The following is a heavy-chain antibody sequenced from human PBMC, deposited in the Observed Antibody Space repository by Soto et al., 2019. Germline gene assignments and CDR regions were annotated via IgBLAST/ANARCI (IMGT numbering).Heavy chain of an antibody. V-gene: IGHV3-23*01. D-gene: IGHD6-19*01. CDR2: ISGNVGSTT. Sequence: EVQLLESGGGLAQPGGSLRLSCAVSGITFTNYAMGWVRQPPGKGLEWVSGISGNVGSTTHYADSVKGRFTISRDNSKTILFLQMNSLRAEDTAVYYCAKHRGFVAGPFDSWGQGTLVIVSS. CDR3: AKHRGFVAGPFDS. J-gene: IGHJ4*02. CDR1: GITFTNYA.